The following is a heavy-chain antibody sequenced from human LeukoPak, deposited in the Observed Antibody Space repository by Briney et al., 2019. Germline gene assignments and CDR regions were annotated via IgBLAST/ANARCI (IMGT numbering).Heavy chain of an antibody. J-gene: IGHJ4*02. CDR3: ARAIGSGSRHSTFDY. Sequence: SETLSLTCTVSGGSISSYYWSWIRQPPGKGLEWIGYIYYSGSTNYNPSLKSRVTISVGTSKNQFSLKLSSVTAADTAVYYCARAIGSGSRHSTFDYWGQGTLVTVSS. CDR1: GGSISSYY. V-gene: IGHV4-59*12. D-gene: IGHD3-10*01. CDR2: IYYSGST.